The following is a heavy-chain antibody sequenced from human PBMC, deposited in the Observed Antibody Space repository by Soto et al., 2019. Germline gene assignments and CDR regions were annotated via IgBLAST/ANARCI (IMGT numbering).Heavy chain of an antibody. Sequence: EVQVLQSGGGLVQPGGSLRLSCAASGLTFSRFAMSWVRQAPGKGLEWVATIHGSGAITNYADSVRGRFTISRDNSKDTMYLQLNTLRVEDTAVYYCAKDKGPGGYTNWCFEVWGRGNLVTVSS. CDR3: AKDKGPGGYTNWCFEV. CDR1: GLTFSRFA. D-gene: IGHD3-10*01. V-gene: IGHV3-23*01. CDR2: IHGSGAIT. J-gene: IGHJ2*01.